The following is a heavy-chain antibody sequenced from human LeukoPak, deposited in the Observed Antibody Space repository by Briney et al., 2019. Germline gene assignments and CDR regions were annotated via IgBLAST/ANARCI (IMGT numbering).Heavy chain of an antibody. Sequence: GGSLRLSCAASGFTFSSYTMNWVRQAPGKGLEWVSCISPSSTSIYFADSVKGRFTISRDNAKNSLYLQMNSLRAEDTAVYYCARARSSSSWYSDYWGQGTLVTVSS. CDR2: ISPSSTSI. V-gene: IGHV3-21*01. CDR1: GFTFSSYT. D-gene: IGHD6-13*01. J-gene: IGHJ4*02. CDR3: ARARSSSSWYSDY.